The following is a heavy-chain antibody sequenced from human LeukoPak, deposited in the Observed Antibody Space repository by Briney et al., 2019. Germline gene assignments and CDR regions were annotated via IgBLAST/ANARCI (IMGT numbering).Heavy chain of an antibody. CDR3: ARGATGTTLGLAFDI. J-gene: IGHJ3*02. CDR1: GGSISSYY. V-gene: IGHV4-4*07. D-gene: IGHD1-7*01. CDR2: IYTSGST. Sequence: SETLSLTCTVSGGSISSYYWSWIRQPAGKGLECIVRIYTSGSTNYNPSLKSRVTMSVDTSKNQFSLKLSSVTAADTAVYYCARGATGTTLGLAFDIWGQGTMVTVSS.